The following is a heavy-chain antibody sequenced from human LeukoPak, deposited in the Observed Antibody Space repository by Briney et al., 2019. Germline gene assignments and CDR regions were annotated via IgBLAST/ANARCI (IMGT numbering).Heavy chain of an antibody. J-gene: IGHJ4*02. CDR3: AAKEGTRSDFDY. D-gene: IGHD1-14*01. CDR2: INWNGGST. V-gene: IGHV3-20*04. CDR1: GFTFDDYG. Sequence: GGSLRLSCAASGFTFDDYGMSWVRQAPGKGLEWVSGINWNGGSTGYADSVKGRFTISRDNAKNSLYLQINSLRVEDTAVYYCAAKEGTRSDFDYWGQGILVTVSS.